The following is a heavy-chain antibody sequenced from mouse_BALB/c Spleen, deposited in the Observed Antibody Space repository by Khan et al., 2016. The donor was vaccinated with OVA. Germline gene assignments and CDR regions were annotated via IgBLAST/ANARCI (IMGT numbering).Heavy chain of an antibody. J-gene: IGHJ3*01. CDR1: GYTFTSYW. Sequence: VQLQESGAELAKPGASVKMSCKASGYTFTSYWMHWVKQRPGQGLEWIGYINPSTGYTEYNQKFKDKATLTADKSSSTAYMQLSSLISEDSAVYYCANHGSSSAWLTYWGQGTLVTVSA. CDR2: INPSTGYT. CDR3: ANHGSSSAWLTY. D-gene: IGHD1-1*01. V-gene: IGHV1-7*01.